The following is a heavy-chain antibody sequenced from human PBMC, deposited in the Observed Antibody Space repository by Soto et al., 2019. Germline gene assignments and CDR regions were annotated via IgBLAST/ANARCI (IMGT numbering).Heavy chain of an antibody. CDR2: IYYSGNT. J-gene: IGHJ4*02. D-gene: IGHD4-17*01. V-gene: IGHV4-31*03. Sequence: QVQLQESGPGLVKPSQTLSLTCTVSGGSFTSGGYYWTWIRQHPGKGLEWIGYIYYSGNTYYNPSLKSRVPISVDTSKNQFSLKLSSVTAADTAVYYCARGLYGDYDFDYWGQGTLVTVSS. CDR3: ARGLYGDYDFDY. CDR1: GGSFTSGGYY.